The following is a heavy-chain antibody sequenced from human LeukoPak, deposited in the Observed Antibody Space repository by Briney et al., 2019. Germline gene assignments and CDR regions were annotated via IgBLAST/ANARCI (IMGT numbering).Heavy chain of an antibody. V-gene: IGHV5-51*01. CDR3: ARWHPSWDFPY. CDR1: GYIFASYW. D-gene: IGHD3-3*01. CDR2: IYPRDSDT. Sequence: GESLKISCKGSGYIFASYWIGWVRQMPGKGLEWMGIIYPRDSDTRYSPSFQGQVTISADKSISTAYLQWSSLRASDTAMYYCARWHPSWDFPYWGQGTLVTVSS. J-gene: IGHJ4*02.